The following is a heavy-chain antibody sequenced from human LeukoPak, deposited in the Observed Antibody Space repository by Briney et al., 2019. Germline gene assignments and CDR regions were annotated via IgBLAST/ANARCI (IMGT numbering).Heavy chain of an antibody. J-gene: IGHJ5*02. V-gene: IGHV3-30*18. CDR1: GFTFSSYG. Sequence: PGGSLRLSCAASGFTFSSYGMHWVRQAPGKGLEWVAVISYDGSNKYYADSVKGRFTISRDNSKNTLYLQMNSLRAEDTAVYYCAKDIEYYGSGSYLGMGATWGQGTLVTVSS. CDR3: AKDIEYYGSGSYLGMGAT. CDR2: ISYDGSNK. D-gene: IGHD3-10*01.